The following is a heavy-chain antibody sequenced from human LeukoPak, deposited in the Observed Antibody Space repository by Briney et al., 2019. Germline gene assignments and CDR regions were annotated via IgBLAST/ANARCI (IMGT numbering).Heavy chain of an antibody. Sequence: SETLSLTCAVYGGSFSGYYWSWIRQPPGKGLEWIGEINHSGSTNYNPSLKSRVTISVDTSKNQFSLKLSSVTAADTAVYYYASSPGRRITMVRGRENWFDPWGQGTLVTVSS. CDR1: GGSFSGYY. CDR2: INHSGST. D-gene: IGHD3-10*01. V-gene: IGHV4-34*01. J-gene: IGHJ5*02. CDR3: ASSPGRRITMVRGRENWFDP.